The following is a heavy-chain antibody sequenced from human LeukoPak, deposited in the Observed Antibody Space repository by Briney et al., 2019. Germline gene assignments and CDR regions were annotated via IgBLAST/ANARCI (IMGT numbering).Heavy chain of an antibody. CDR2: INPNSGGT. V-gene: IGHV1-2*02. CDR1: GYTFTGYY. D-gene: IGHD6-19*01. CDR3: AKSVAGHDAFDI. Sequence: ASVKVSCTASGYTFTGYYMHWVRQAPGQGLEWMGWINPNSGGTNYAQKFQGRVTMTRDTSISTAYMELSRLRSDDTAVYYCAKSVAGHDAFDIWGQGTMVTVSS. J-gene: IGHJ3*02.